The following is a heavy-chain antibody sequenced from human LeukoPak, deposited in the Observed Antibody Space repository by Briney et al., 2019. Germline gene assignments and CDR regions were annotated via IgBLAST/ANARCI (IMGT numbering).Heavy chain of an antibody. CDR2: IYSGDST. D-gene: IGHD2-21*02. J-gene: IGHJ4*02. V-gene: IGHV3-66*01. Sequence: GGSLILSCAASGFTVSSSYMTWVRQAPGKGLEWVSVIYSGDSTYYADSVKGRFTISRDNSKNTLYLQMNSLRAEDTAVYYCARDRVTAVDYYFDYWGQGTLVTVSS. CDR3: ARDRVTAVDYYFDY. CDR1: GFTVSSSY.